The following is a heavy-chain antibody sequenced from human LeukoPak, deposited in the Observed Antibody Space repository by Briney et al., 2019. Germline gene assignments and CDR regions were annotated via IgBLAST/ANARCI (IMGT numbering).Heavy chain of an antibody. CDR2: IYYSGTT. J-gene: IGHJ4*02. Sequence: SETLSLTCTVSGGSISSYYWSWIREPPGKGLVWIGYIYYSGTTNYNPSLKSRVRISVDTSKNQFSLKLSSVTAADTAVYYCARCPADYYDSSGYYPNYFDYWGQGTLVTVSS. V-gene: IGHV4-59*01. CDR3: ARCPADYYDSSGYYPNYFDY. D-gene: IGHD3-22*01. CDR1: GGSISSYY.